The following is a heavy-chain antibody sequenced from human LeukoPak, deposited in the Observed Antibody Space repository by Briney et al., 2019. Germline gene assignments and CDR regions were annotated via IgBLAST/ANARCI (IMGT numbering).Heavy chain of an antibody. Sequence: GGSLRLSCAASGFTFSSYSMNWVRQAPWKGLEFVSSISSSSSFIYYADSVKGRFTISRDNAKKSLSLQMNSLRADDTAVYYCARGYSSSWYLDWGQGTLVTVSS. CDR3: ARGYSSSWYLD. V-gene: IGHV3-21*01. D-gene: IGHD6-13*01. CDR2: ISSSSSFI. J-gene: IGHJ4*02. CDR1: GFTFSSYS.